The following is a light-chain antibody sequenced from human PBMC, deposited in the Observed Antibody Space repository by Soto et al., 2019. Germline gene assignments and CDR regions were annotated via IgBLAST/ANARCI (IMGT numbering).Light chain of an antibody. V-gene: IGLV2-14*01. J-gene: IGLJ1*01. Sequence: QSALTQPASVSGSPGQSITISCTGTSSDVGGYNYVSWYQQHPGKAPKLMIYDVSNRPSGVSNRFSGSKSGNTASLTISGLQAEDEADYYCSSYTSSSTLHVFGTGTQLTV. CDR1: SSDVGGYNY. CDR3: SSYTSSSTLHV. CDR2: DVS.